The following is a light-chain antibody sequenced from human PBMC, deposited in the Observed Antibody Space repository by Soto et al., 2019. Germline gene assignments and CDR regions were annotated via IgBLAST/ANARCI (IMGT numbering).Light chain of an antibody. V-gene: IGLV2-14*03. Sequence: QSALTQPASVSGSPGQSITISCTGTNSDIGGYNFVSWYQQHPGKAPKLMFYDVTNRPSGVSNRFSGSKSGKTASLTISGLQAEDEAVYYCSSYTCTNTVVFGGGTKLTVL. J-gene: IGLJ2*01. CDR1: NSDIGGYNF. CDR2: DVT. CDR3: SSYTCTNTVV.